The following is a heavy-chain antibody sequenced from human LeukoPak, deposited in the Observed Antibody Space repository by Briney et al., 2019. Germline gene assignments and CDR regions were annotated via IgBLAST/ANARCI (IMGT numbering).Heavy chain of an antibody. CDR1: GGSISSSSYY. CDR2: IYYSGST. CDR3: ARLRYGGGSSWEKYCYYGMDV. D-gene: IGHD6-13*01. V-gene: IGHV4-39*01. Sequence: PSETLSLTCTVSGGSISSSSYYWGWIRQPPGKGLEWIGSIYYSGSTYYNPSLKSRVTISVDTSKNQFSLKLSSVTAADTAVYYCARLRYGGGSSWEKYCYYGMDVWGQGTTVTVSS. J-gene: IGHJ6*02.